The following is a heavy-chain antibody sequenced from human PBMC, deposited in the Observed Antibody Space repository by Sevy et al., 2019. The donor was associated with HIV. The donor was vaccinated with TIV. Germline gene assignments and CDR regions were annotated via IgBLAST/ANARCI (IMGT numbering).Heavy chain of an antibody. J-gene: IGHJ4*02. CDR3: AKVRDIVVIPAPNFDY. D-gene: IGHD2-2*01. CDR1: GFTFSSYA. V-gene: IGHV3-23*01. CDR2: ISGSGDRT. Sequence: GGSLRLSCAASGFTFSSYAMSWVRQAPGKGLEWVSAISGSGDRTYYADSVKGRFTISRDNSKNTLSLQMNSLRAEDTAVYYCAKVRDIVVIPAPNFDYWGQGTLVTVSS.